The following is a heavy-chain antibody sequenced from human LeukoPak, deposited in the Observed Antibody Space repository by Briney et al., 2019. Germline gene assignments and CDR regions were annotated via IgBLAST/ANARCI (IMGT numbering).Heavy chain of an antibody. CDR1: GFTFSSYG. V-gene: IGHV3-30*18. Sequence: PGRSLRLSCAASGFTFSSYGMHWVRQAPGKGLEWVAVISCDGSNKYYADSVKGRFTISRDNSKNTLYLQMNSLRAEDTAVYYCANFYDYVSGFDYWGQGTLVTVSS. CDR3: ANFYDYVSGFDY. D-gene: IGHD3-16*01. J-gene: IGHJ4*02. CDR2: ISCDGSNK.